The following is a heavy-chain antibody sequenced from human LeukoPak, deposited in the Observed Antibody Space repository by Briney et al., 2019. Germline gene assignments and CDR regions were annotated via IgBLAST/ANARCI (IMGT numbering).Heavy chain of an antibody. CDR2: IYYSGSI. J-gene: IGHJ6*02. V-gene: IGHV4-39*01. CDR1: GGSISSSNHY. CDR3: AVAYGMDV. Sequence: SETLSLTCTVSGGSISSSNHYWGWIRQPPGKGLEWIGSIYYSGSIYYNPSLKSRVTISVDTPKNQFSLKLSSVTAADTAVYYCAVAYGMDVWGQGTTVTVSS. D-gene: IGHD5-12*01.